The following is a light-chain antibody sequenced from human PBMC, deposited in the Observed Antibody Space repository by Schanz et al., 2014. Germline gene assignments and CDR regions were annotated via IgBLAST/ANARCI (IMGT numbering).Light chain of an antibody. CDR3: QQYDNWPRT. Sequence: EIVLTQSPGTLSLSPGERATLSCRASQSVSSSYLAWYQQKPGQAPRLLIYGASTRATDIPARFGGSGSGTEFTLTISSLQSEDFAAYYCQQYDNWPRTFGGGTKVEIK. J-gene: IGKJ4*01. V-gene: IGKV3-15*01. CDR2: GAS. CDR1: QSVSSSY.